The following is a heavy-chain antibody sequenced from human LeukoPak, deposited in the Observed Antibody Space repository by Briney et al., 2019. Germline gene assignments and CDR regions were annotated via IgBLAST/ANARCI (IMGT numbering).Heavy chain of an antibody. CDR2: SNAGNGDT. CDR1: GYIFTDYA. CDR3: ARGNTFGGIIAELDY. Sequence: ASVKVSCKASGYIFTDYAIHWVRQAPGQRLEWMGWSNAGNGDTYYSQEFQGRVTITRDTSASTAYMELSSLRSDDMAIYYCARGNTFGGIIAELDYWGQGTLVTVSS. V-gene: IGHV1-3*02. D-gene: IGHD3-16*02. J-gene: IGHJ4*02.